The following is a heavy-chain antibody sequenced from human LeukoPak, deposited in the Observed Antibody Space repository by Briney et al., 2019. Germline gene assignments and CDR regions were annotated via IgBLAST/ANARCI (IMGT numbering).Heavy chain of an antibody. CDR2: FDPEDGET. D-gene: IGHD3-3*01. J-gene: IGHJ6*04. CDR1: GYTLTELS. V-gene: IGHV1-24*01. Sequence: GASVKVSCKVSGYTLTELSMHWVRQAPGKGLEWMGGFDPEDGETIYAQKFQGRVTMTEDTSTDTAYMELSSLRSEDTAVYYCATEGTYYDGGKMDVWGKGTTVPVSS. CDR3: ATEGTYYDGGKMDV.